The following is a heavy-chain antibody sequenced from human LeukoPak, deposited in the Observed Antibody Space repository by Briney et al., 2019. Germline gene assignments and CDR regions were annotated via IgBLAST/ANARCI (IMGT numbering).Heavy chain of an antibody. V-gene: IGHV1-2*02. J-gene: IGHJ6*03. Sequence: ASVKVSCKASGYTFTGYYMHWVRQAPGQGLEWMGWINPNSGGTNYAQKFQGRVTMTRDTSISTAYMELSRLRSDDTAVYYCARDRELAPNYDFWSGYYPRGDYYMDVWGKGTTVTVSS. CDR1: GYTFTGYY. D-gene: IGHD3-3*01. CDR3: ARDRELAPNYDFWSGYYPRGDYYMDV. CDR2: INPNSGGT.